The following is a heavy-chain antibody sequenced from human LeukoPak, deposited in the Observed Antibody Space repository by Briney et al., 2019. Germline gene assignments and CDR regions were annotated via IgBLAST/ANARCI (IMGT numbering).Heavy chain of an antibody. CDR3: ATQRGSYLWGTDFDY. D-gene: IGHD3-16*01. V-gene: IGHV1-2*02. Sequence: ASVKVSCKSSGYTFTGYYMHWVRQAPGQGLEWMGWINPNSGGTNYAQKFQGRVTMTRDTSISTAYMELSRLRSDDTAVYYCATQRGSYLWGTDFDYWGQGTLVTVSS. J-gene: IGHJ4*02. CDR1: GYTFTGYY. CDR2: INPNSGGT.